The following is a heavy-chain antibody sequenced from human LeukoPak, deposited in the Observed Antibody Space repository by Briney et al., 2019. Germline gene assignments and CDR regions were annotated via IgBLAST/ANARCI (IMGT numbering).Heavy chain of an antibody. CDR3: ARTVPGYPEDCLDY. Sequence: GGSLRLFCAASGFTFKRHWMSWLRQTPGKGLERVAHMNQDGSAIYYVDCVKGSFTISRDNAENSLCLQMIGMKGVDTAVYYCARTVPGYPEDCLDYWGQGTLVTVSS. J-gene: IGHJ4*02. CDR2: MNQDGSAI. D-gene: IGHD6-19*01. CDR1: GFTFKRHW. V-gene: IGHV3-7*01.